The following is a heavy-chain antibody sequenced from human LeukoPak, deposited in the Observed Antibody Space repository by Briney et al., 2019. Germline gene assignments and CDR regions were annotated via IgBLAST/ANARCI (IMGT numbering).Heavy chain of an antibody. Sequence: ASVKVSCKASGYTFTGYYMHWVRQAPGQGREWMGWIDPNSGGTNYAQKFQGRVTMTRDTSISTAYMELSRLRSDDTAVYYCARDWRFGEGLLVWGMDVWGQGTTVTVSS. V-gene: IGHV1-2*02. D-gene: IGHD3-10*01. CDR1: GYTFTGYY. CDR3: ARDWRFGEGLLVWGMDV. CDR2: IDPNSGGT. J-gene: IGHJ6*02.